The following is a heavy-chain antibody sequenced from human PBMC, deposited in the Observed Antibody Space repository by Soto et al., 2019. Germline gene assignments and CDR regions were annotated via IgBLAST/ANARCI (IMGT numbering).Heavy chain of an antibody. CDR3: ARGQKQAGYYDFWSGYYPNWFDP. D-gene: IGHD3-3*01. CDR1: GGIFSSYA. Sequence: SVKVSCKTSGGIFSSYAFNWVRQAPGNGLEWMGRIVPMFGTTNYTQKLQGRLTITADRSSSAAYLELSGLRSDDTAVYYCARGQKQAGYYDFWSGYYPNWFDPWRQGTLVTVSS. V-gene: IGHV1-69*06. J-gene: IGHJ5*02. CDR2: IVPMFGTT.